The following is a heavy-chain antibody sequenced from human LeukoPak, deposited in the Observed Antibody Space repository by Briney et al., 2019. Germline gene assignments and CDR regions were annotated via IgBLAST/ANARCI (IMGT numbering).Heavy chain of an antibody. J-gene: IGHJ4*02. Sequence: ASVKVSCKASGYTFTGYYMHWVRQAPGQGLEWMGWINPNSGGTNYAQKFQGRVTMTRDTSISTAYMELSRLRSDGTAVYYCARDLVHCSSTSCYDLWDYWGQGTLVTVSS. CDR3: ARDLVHCSSTSCYDLWDY. D-gene: IGHD2-2*01. V-gene: IGHV1-2*02. CDR2: INPNSGGT. CDR1: GYTFTGYY.